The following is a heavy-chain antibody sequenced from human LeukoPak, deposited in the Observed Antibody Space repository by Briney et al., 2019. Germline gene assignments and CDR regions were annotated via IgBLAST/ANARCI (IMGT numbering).Heavy chain of an antibody. J-gene: IGHJ4*02. CDR1: GFTFAEYT. CDR3: VKDLVAASENVRGWYPMDY. CDR2: ISWNGARI. V-gene: IGHV3-43*01. Sequence: GGSLRLSCAASGFTFAEYTMHWVRQAPGKGLEWVSLISWNGARIHYGDSVKGRFAISRDNSKNSLYLQMNSLRTEDTALYYCVKDLVAASENVRGWYPMDYWGQGTLVTVSS. D-gene: IGHD6-19*01.